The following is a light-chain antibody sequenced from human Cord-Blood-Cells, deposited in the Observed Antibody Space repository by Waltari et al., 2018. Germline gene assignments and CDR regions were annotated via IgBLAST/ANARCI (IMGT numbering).Light chain of an antibody. J-gene: IGLJ3*02. CDR1: SSDVGSYNL. Sequence: QSALTQPASVSGSPGPSIPISCTGTSSDVGSYNLVSWYQQHPGKAPKLMIYEGSKRPSGVSNRFSGSKSGNTASLTISGLQAEDEADYYCCSYAGSSTYWVFGGGTKLTVL. CDR3: CSYAGSSTYWV. V-gene: IGLV2-23*01. CDR2: EGS.